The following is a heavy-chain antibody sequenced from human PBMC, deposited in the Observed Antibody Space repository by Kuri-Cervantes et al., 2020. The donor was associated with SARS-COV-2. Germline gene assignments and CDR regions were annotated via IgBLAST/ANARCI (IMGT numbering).Heavy chain of an antibody. CDR2: IYYSGST. V-gene: IGHV4-59*08. J-gene: IGHJ3*02. D-gene: IGHD3-10*01. Sequence: ESLKISCTVSGGSISSYYWSWIRQPPGKGLEWIGYIYYSGSTNYNPSLKSRVTISVDTSKNQFSLKLSSVAAADTAVYYCARLWFRESPDAFDIWGQGTMVTVSS. CDR1: GGSISSYY. CDR3: ARLWFRESPDAFDI.